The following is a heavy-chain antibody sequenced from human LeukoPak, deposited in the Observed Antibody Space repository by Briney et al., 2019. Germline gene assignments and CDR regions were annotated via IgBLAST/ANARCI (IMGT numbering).Heavy chain of an antibody. CDR1: GFTFSGSD. J-gene: IGHJ3*02. CDR2: IRSKTNNYAT. Sequence: GGSLRLSCAASGFTFSGSDIHWVRQASGKGLEWVGHIRSKTNNYATADAASVKGRFTFSRDDSKNTAYIQMNSLKTEDTAVYYCTRHNYDRSGYGAFVIWGQGTMVTVSS. CDR3: TRHNYDRSGYGAFVI. D-gene: IGHD3-22*01. V-gene: IGHV3-73*01.